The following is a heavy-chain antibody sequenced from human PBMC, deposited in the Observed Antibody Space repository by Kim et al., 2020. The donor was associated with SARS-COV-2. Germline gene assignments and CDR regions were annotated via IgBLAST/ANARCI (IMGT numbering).Heavy chain of an antibody. D-gene: IGHD6-13*01. CDR3: AKGRRIAPDIRD. CDR2: ISYDGSNK. J-gene: IGHJ4*02. V-gene: IGHV3-30*18. CDR1: GFTFSSYG. Sequence: GGSLRLSCAASGFTFSSYGMHWVRQAPGKGLEWVAVISYDGSNKYYADSVKGRFTISRDNSKNTLYLQMNSLRAEDTAVYYCAKGRRIAPDIRDWGQGTLVTSPQ.